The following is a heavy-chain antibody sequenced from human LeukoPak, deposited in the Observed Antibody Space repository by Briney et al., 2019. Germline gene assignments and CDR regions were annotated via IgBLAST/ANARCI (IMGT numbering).Heavy chain of an antibody. Sequence: SETLSLTCTVSGGSISSSSYYWGWIRQPPGKGLEWIGSIYYSGSTYYNPSLKSRVTISVDTSKNQFSLKLSSVTAADTAVYYCASRVPNYYDSSGYFWVWGQGTLVPVSS. J-gene: IGHJ4*02. V-gene: IGHV4-39*01. D-gene: IGHD3-22*01. CDR1: GGSISSSSYY. CDR3: ASRVPNYYDSSGYFWV. CDR2: IYYSGST.